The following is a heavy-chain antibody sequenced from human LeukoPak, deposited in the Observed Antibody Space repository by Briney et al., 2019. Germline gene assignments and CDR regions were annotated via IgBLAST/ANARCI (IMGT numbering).Heavy chain of an antibody. V-gene: IGHV3-21*01. J-gene: IGHJ5*02. Sequence: GGSLRLSCTVSGFTVSSNSMSWVRQAPGKGLEWVSSISSSSSYIYYADSVKGRFTISRDNAKNSLYLQMNSLRAEDTAVYYCARDRGFVAWGQGTLVTVSS. CDR2: ISSSSSYI. D-gene: IGHD3-3*01. CDR3: ARDRGFVA. CDR1: GFTVSSNS.